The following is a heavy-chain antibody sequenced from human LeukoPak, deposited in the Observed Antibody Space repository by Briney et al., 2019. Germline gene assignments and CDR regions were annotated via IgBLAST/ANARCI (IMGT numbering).Heavy chain of an antibody. CDR2: ISSSSSYI. CDR3: ARLAYSSLLGDY. D-gene: IGHD6-19*01. V-gene: IGHV3-21*01. Sequence: GGSLRLSCAASGFIFSSYSMNWVRQAPGKGLEWVSSISSSSSYIYYADSVKGRFTISRDNAKNSLYLQMNSLRAEDTAVYYCARLAYSSLLGDYWGQGTLVAVSS. J-gene: IGHJ4*02. CDR1: GFIFSSYS.